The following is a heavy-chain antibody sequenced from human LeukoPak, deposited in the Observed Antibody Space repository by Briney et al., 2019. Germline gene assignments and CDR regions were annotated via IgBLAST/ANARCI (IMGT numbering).Heavy chain of an antibody. CDR3: AKVPIPYSSGWYLNY. CDR1: GFTFSTFW. J-gene: IGHJ4*02. D-gene: IGHD6-19*01. V-gene: IGHV3-7*01. Sequence: PGGPLRLSCAVSGFTFSTFWMTWVRQAPGKGLEWVANIRQDGAEKYYVDSVKGRFTISRDNAKNSLYLQMNSLRAEDTAVYYCAKVPIPYSSGWYLNYWGQGTLVTVSA. CDR2: IRQDGAEK.